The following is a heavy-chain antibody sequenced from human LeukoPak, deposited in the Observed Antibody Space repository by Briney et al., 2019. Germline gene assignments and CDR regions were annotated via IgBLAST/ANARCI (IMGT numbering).Heavy chain of an antibody. CDR3: ARDIYHSGGYYYDY. CDR2: IWYDASNK. V-gene: IGHV3-33*08. D-gene: IGHD3-22*01. Sequence: PGGSLRLSCAASGFTFSSYSMNWVRQAPGKGLEWVALIWYDASNKYYADSVKGRFTISRDNSKNTLYLQMNSLRAEDTAVYYCARDIYHSGGYYYDYWGQGTLVTVSS. CDR1: GFTFSSYS. J-gene: IGHJ4*02.